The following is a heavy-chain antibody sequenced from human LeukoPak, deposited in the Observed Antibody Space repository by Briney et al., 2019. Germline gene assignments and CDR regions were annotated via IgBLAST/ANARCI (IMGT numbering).Heavy chain of an antibody. CDR2: IIPIFGIA. CDR3: ARDSSGYGPYYYGMDD. CDR1: GGTFSSYA. J-gene: IGHJ6*02. V-gene: IGHV1-69*04. Sequence: ASVKVSCKASGGTFSSYAISWVRQAPGQGLEWMGRIIPIFGIANYAQKFQGRVTITADKSTSTDYMELTSLRYEDTAVYYCARDSSGYGPYYYGMDDWGQGTTVTVSS. D-gene: IGHD3-22*01.